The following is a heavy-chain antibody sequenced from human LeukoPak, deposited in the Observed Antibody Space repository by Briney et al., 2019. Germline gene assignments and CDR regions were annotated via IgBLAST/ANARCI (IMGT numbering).Heavy chain of an antibody. Sequence: GGSLRLSCAASGFTFSNYYMHWGRLAPGKGLEWVAVISDDGNRKYYADSVQGRFTISRDNSKNTLYLQMNSLRAEDTAVYFCVKDLSGYWTFDYWGQGTLVTVSS. J-gene: IGHJ4*02. CDR2: ISDDGNRK. CDR1: GFTFSNYY. D-gene: IGHD1-1*01. V-gene: IGHV3-30*18. CDR3: VKDLSGYWTFDY.